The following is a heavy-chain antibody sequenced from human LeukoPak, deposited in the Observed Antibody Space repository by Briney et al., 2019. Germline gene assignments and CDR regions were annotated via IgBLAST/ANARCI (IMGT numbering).Heavy chain of an antibody. CDR3: AKDSLPSYGGYFDY. CDR1: GFTLSSYA. Sequence: PGGSLRLSCAASGFTLSSYAVSWVRQAPGKGLEWVSGTSGSGGNTYYADSVKGRFTISRDISKNTLYLQMNSLRAEDTALYYCAKDSLPSYGGYFDYWGQGTLVTVSS. CDR2: TSGSGGNT. J-gene: IGHJ4*02. D-gene: IGHD3-16*01. V-gene: IGHV3-23*01.